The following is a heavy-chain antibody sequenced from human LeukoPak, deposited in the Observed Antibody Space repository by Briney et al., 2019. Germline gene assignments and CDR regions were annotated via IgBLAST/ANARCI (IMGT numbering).Heavy chain of an antibody. V-gene: IGHV3-23*01. D-gene: IGHD3-10*01. J-gene: IGHJ6*03. CDR2: ISGSSGST. Sequence: GGSLRLSCAASRFTISSYAMSWVRQAPGKGLEWVSGISGSSGSTYYADSVKGRFTIARDKSKNTVYLQMNSLRAEDTAVYYCAREISMVRGVIRTYYYYYMDVWGKGTTVTVSS. CDR3: AREISMVRGVIRTYYYYYMDV. CDR1: RFTISSYA.